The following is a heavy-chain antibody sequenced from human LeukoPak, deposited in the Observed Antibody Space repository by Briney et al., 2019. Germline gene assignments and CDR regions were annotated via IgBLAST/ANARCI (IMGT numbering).Heavy chain of an antibody. CDR1: GFTFNNYA. CDR3: VKGTGGERGDAFDI. D-gene: IGHD2-8*02. V-gene: IGHV3-64D*06. CDR2: ISSNGGST. J-gene: IGHJ3*02. Sequence: GGSLRLSCPASGFTFNNYAMHWVRQAPGKGLEYVSVISSNGGSTYYADSVKGRFTISRDKSKNTLYLQMSSLRAEDTAVYYCVKGTGGERGDAFDIWGQGTMVTVSS.